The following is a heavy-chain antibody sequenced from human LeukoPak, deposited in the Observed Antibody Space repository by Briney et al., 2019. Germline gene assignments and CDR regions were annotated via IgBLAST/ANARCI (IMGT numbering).Heavy chain of an antibody. CDR2: IKSKTDGGTT. D-gene: IGHD3-10*01. V-gene: IGHV3-15*01. J-gene: IGHJ4*02. Sequence: GGSLRLSCAASGFTFSNAWMSWVRQAPGKGLEWVGRIKSKTDGGTTDYAAPVKSRFSISRDDSKNTLYLQMNSLKTEDTAVYYCTTPGYYYGSGSYFGGAGYWGQGTLVTVSS. CDR1: GFTFSNAW. CDR3: TTPGYYYGSGSYFGGAGY.